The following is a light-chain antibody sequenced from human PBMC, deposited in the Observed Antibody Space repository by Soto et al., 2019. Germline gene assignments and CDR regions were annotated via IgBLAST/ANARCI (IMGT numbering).Light chain of an antibody. CDR2: DAT. Sequence: VLTQSPATLSLAPGEGATLFCRASQSVGNYLAGYQQRPCQAPRLLIYDATSRANGTPARFSGSGSGTDFTLTNTSLEPEDVAVYYCQQRSNWIFTFGPGTIVDIK. CDR3: QQRSNWIFT. CDR1: QSVGNY. V-gene: IGKV3-11*01. J-gene: IGKJ3*01.